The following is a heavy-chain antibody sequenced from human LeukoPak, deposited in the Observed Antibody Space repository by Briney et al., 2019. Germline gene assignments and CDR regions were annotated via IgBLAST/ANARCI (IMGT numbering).Heavy chain of an antibody. CDR1: GGSFSGYY. D-gene: IGHD6-19*01. Sequence: SETLSLTCAVYGGSFSGYYWSWIRQSPGKGLEWVGEINHSGSTNYNPSLKSRVTISVDTSKNQFSLKLSSVTAADTAVYYCARSSMPGIAVAGAYYFDYWGQGTLVTVSS. J-gene: IGHJ4*02. V-gene: IGHV4-34*01. CDR2: INHSGST. CDR3: ARSSMPGIAVAGAYYFDY.